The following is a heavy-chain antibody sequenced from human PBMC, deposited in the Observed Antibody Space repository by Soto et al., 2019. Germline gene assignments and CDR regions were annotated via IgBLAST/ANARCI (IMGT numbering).Heavy chain of an antibody. CDR1: GFPFSSYA. Sequence: PVGSLRLSCAASGFPFSSYAMSWVRQAPGKGLEWVSAISGSGGSTYYADSVKGRFTISRDNSKNTLYLQMNSLRAEDTAVYYCAKDRDSSSQKFWGQGTLVTVSS. CDR2: ISGSGGST. D-gene: IGHD6-13*01. J-gene: IGHJ4*02. CDR3: AKDRDSSSQKF. V-gene: IGHV3-23*01.